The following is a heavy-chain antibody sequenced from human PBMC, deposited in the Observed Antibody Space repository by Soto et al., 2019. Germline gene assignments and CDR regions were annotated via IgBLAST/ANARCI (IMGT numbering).Heavy chain of an antibody. Sequence: EVQLLESGGGLVQPGGSLRLSCAASGFTFSSYAMSWVRQAPGKGLEWVSAISGSGGSTCYADSVKGRFTISRDNSKNTLYLQMNSLRAEDTAVYYCAKVGYCSGGSCYRDYYYYYGMDVWGQGTTVTVSS. V-gene: IGHV3-23*01. J-gene: IGHJ6*02. CDR3: AKVGYCSGGSCYRDYYYYYGMDV. CDR2: ISGSGGST. CDR1: GFTFSSYA. D-gene: IGHD2-15*01.